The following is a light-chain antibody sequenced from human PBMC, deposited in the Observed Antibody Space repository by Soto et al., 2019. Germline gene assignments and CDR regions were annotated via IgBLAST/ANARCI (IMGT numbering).Light chain of an antibody. CDR3: SSHTSSDTRV. CDR1: SSDVGAYNF. Sequence: QSVLTQPASVSGSPGQSITISCTGTSSDVGAYNFVSWYQQHPGKAPKLMIYDVSNRPSGASNRFSGSKSGNTASLTISGLQAEDEADYHCSSHTSSDTRVFGTGTKVTVL. CDR2: DVS. V-gene: IGLV2-14*03. J-gene: IGLJ1*01.